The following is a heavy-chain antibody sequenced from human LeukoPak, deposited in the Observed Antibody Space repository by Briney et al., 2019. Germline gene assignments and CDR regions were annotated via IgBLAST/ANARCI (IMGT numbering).Heavy chain of an antibody. D-gene: IGHD2-15*01. CDR3: AKAPVTSCRGAFCYPFDY. J-gene: IGHJ4*02. CDR1: GFTFNNYW. CDR2: IKQDEREK. Sequence: GGSLRLSCEASGFTFNNYWMSWFRQAPGKGLEWVANIKQDEREKNYVDSVKGRFTISRDNVKNSLYLQMNSLRAEDAAVYYCAKAPVTSCRGAFCYPFDYWGQGTLVTVSS. V-gene: IGHV3-7*03.